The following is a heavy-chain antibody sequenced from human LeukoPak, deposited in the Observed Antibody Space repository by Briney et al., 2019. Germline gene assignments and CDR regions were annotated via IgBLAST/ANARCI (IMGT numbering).Heavy chain of an antibody. CDR2: INPSAGST. CDR3: ARGDYYDSSGYSHTDY. Sequence: ASVKVSCKASGYTFTSYYMHWVRQAPGQGLEWMGIINPSAGSTSYAQKFQGRVTMTRDTSTSTVHMELSSLRSEDTAVYYCARGDYYDSSGYSHTDYWGQGTLVTVSS. D-gene: IGHD3-22*01. CDR1: GYTFTSYY. J-gene: IGHJ4*02. V-gene: IGHV1-46*01.